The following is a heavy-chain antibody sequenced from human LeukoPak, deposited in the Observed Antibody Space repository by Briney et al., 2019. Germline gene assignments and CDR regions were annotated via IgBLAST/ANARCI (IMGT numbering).Heavy chain of an antibody. CDR3: ARVGRLTSGWYGVDY. V-gene: IGHV3-33*01. Sequence: GGSLRLSCAASGFTLSNYDIHWVRQAPGKGLERVAVIWFDGSNKYFADSVKDRFSISRDNSKKILYLQMNSLRAEDTAVYYCARVGRLTSGWYGVDYWGQGTLVTVSS. J-gene: IGHJ4*02. CDR1: GFTLSNYD. CDR2: IWFDGSNK. D-gene: IGHD6-19*01.